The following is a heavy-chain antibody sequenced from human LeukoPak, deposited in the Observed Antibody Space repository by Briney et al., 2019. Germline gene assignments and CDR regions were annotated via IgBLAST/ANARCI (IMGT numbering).Heavy chain of an antibody. J-gene: IGHJ4*02. Sequence: GGSLRLSCAASGFTFSSYSRNWVRQAPGKGLEWVSSISSSSSYIYYADSVKGRFTISRDNAKNSLYLQMNSLRAEDTAVYYCARDRNGYGPYFDYWGQGTLVTVSS. CDR2: ISSSSSYI. D-gene: IGHD5-12*01. CDR3: ARDRNGYGPYFDY. V-gene: IGHV3-21*01. CDR1: GFTFSSYS.